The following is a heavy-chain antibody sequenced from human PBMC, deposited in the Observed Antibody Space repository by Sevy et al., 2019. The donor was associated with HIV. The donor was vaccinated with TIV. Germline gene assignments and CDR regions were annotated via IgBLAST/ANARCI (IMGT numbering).Heavy chain of an antibody. D-gene: IGHD3-10*01. CDR2: ISSASSYI. CDR1: GFTFNYHF. Sequence: GGSLRLSCAASGFTFNYHFMNWVRQVPGKGLEWVSYISSASSYINYSDSVKGRFTISRDNAKNLVFLEMNNLRPEDTAVYFCARGAYYGSLYYFDYWGQGTLVTVSS. CDR3: ARGAYYGSLYYFDY. V-gene: IGHV3-21*01. J-gene: IGHJ4*02.